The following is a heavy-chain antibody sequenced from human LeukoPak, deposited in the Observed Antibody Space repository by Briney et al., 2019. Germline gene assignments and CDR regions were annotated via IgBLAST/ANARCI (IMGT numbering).Heavy chain of an antibody. CDR1: GFTVSSNY. Sequence: GGSLRLSCAASGFTVSSNYMTWVRQAPGKGLEWVAVISYDGSNKYYADSVKGRFTISRDNSKNTLYLQMNSLRAEDTAVYYCASPVEMATIAYWGQGTLVTVSS. D-gene: IGHD5-24*01. V-gene: IGHV3-30*03. CDR2: ISYDGSNK. CDR3: ASPVEMATIAY. J-gene: IGHJ4*02.